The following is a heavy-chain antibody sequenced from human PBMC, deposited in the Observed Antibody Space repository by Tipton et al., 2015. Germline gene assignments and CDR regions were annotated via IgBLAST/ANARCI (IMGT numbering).Heavy chain of an antibody. Sequence: QSGPEVKKPGSSVKVSCKASGGTFSNSAISWVRQAPGQGLEWMGGIIPTFGTANNAQKFQGRVTITADAYTSTAYMELSGLTSEDTAVYYCARALGYVVVTVMQGYYYNGMDLWGQGTTVTVSS. V-gene: IGHV1-69*01. CDR3: ARALGYVVVTVMQGYYYNGMDL. CDR2: IIPTFGTA. D-gene: IGHD2-21*02. CDR1: GGTFSNSA. J-gene: IGHJ6*02.